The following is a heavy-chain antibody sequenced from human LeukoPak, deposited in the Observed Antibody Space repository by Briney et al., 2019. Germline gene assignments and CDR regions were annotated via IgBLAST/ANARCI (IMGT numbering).Heavy chain of an antibody. V-gene: IGHV4-59*01. Sequence: PSETLSLTCTVSVASISSYYWSWIRQPPGEGLEWIGYIYYSGNTYYNPAFKSRVTISVDTSKNQFSLKLSSVTAADTAVYYCARAVVEMASMIDYWGQGIVVSVSS. J-gene: IGHJ4*02. CDR1: VASISSYY. CDR2: IYYSGNT. CDR3: ARAVVEMASMIDY. D-gene: IGHD5-24*01.